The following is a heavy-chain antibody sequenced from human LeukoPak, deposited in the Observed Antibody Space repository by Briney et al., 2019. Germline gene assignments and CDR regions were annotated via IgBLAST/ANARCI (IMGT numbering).Heavy chain of an antibody. J-gene: IGHJ4*02. CDR1: GFTFSSYS. V-gene: IGHV3-21*01. CDR2: ISSSSSYV. Sequence: GGSLRLSCAASGFTFSSYSMNWVRQAPGKGLEWVSSISSSSSYVYYADSVKGRFTISRDNAKNSLYLQMNSLRAEDTAVYYCAREGRYFDWFDSFDYWGQGTLVTVSS. D-gene: IGHD3-9*01. CDR3: AREGRYFDWFDSFDY.